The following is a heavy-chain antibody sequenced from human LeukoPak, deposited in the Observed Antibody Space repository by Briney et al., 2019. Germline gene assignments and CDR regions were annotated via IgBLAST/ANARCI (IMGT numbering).Heavy chain of an antibody. CDR1: DGSISSSSYY. CDR3: ARAPSSYGYGSWFDP. V-gene: IGHV4-39*07. J-gene: IGHJ5*02. Sequence: SETLSLTCTVSDGSISSSSYYWGWIRQPPGKGLEWIGNIYYSGSTYYNPSLKSRVTISVDTSKNQFSLKLSSVTAADTAVYYCARAPSSYGYGSWFDPWGQGTLVTVSS. CDR2: IYYSGST. D-gene: IGHD5-18*01.